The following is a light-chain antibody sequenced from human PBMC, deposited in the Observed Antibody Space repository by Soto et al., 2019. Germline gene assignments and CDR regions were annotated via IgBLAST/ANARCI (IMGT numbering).Light chain of an antibody. CDR1: QYIGRY. CDR3: QQSYSTPLT. CDR2: AAS. J-gene: IGKJ4*01. V-gene: IGKV1-39*01. Sequence: DIQMTQSPSSLSASVGDRVTITCRAGQYIGRYLNWYQQKPGKAPRLLIYAASSLHSGVPSRFSGSGSGTDFTLTISSLQPEDFATYYCQQSYSTPLTFGGGTKVDIK.